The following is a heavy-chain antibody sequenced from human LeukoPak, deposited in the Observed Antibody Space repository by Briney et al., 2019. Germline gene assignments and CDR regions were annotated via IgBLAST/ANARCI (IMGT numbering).Heavy chain of an antibody. CDR3: TTDGRDGYNQPLYYYYYGMDV. J-gene: IGHJ6*02. Sequence: GGSLRLSCAASGFTFSNAWMSWVRQAPGKGLEWVGRIKSKTDGGTTDYAAPVKGRFTISRDDSKNTLYLQMNSLKTEDTAVYYCTTDGRDGYNQPLYYYYYGMDVWGQGTTVTVSS. V-gene: IGHV3-15*01. D-gene: IGHD5-24*01. CDR1: GFTFSNAW. CDR2: IKSKTDGGTT.